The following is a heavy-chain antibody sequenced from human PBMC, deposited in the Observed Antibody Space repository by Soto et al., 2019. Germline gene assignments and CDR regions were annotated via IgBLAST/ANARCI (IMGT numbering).Heavy chain of an antibody. CDR3: SRHYCSGGSCYYYGMDV. J-gene: IGHJ6*02. V-gene: IGHV4-39*01. CDR1: DASTSSTGHY. D-gene: IGHD2-15*01. CDR2: INYSGDA. Sequence: SATLSFTCTVADASTSSTGHYWGWAREQTGEGLEWIGTINYSGDAYHNPSLNSRVSLSVATSKRQFSLKLNSVTAADTALYYCSRHYCSGGSCYYYGMDVWGQGTTVT.